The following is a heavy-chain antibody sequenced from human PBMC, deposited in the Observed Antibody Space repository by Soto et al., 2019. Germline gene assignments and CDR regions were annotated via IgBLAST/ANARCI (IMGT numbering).Heavy chain of an antibody. CDR2: INHSGST. CDR1: GGSFSGYY. CDR3: ARGGVTTNNWFDP. J-gene: IGHJ5*02. D-gene: IGHD4-17*01. V-gene: IGHV4-34*01. Sequence: PSETLSLTCAVYGGSFSGYYWSWIRQPPGKGLEWIGEINHSGSTNYNPSLKSRVTISVDTSKNQFSLKLSSVTAADTAVYYCARGGVTTNNWFDPWGQGTLVTVSS.